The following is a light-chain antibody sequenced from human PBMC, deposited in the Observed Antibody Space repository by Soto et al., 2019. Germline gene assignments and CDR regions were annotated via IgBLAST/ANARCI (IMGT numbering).Light chain of an antibody. CDR2: KAS. CDR3: QQYNSYRRT. V-gene: IGKV1-5*03. Sequence: DIQMTQSPSTLSASVGDRVTITCRASQSISSWLVWYQQKPGKAPKLLIYKASSLESGVPSRFSGSGSGTEFTITISSLQPDDFATYYGQQYNSYRRTFGQGTKVEIK. J-gene: IGKJ1*01. CDR1: QSISSW.